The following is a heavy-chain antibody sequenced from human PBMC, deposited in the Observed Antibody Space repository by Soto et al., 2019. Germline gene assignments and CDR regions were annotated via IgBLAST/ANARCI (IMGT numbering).Heavy chain of an antibody. CDR1: GLTFRRQT. D-gene: IGHD4-17*01. V-gene: IGHV3-30-3*02. CDR2: VSHDGNNK. CDR3: AKDLTDYGGGGD. J-gene: IGHJ4*02. Sequence: GGSLRLSCVASGLTFRRQTFNWVRQAPGKGLEWVAIVSHDGNNKWYADFVKGRFTISRDNSKNTLYLQMNSLRAEDTAVYYCAKDLTDYGGGGDWGQGTLVTVSS.